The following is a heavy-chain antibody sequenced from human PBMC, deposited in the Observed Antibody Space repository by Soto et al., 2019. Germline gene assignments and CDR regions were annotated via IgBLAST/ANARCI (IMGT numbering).Heavy chain of an antibody. CDR3: ARAQPRNNHFAMDV. CDR1: GFSFRSYW. V-gene: IGHV3-7*01. Sequence: EVQLVESGGGLVQPGGSLRLSCVASGFSFRSYWMTWVRQAPGKGLEWVANINQDGSEKYYVDSVKGRFTFSRDNAKNSVDLQMNSLRVEDTAVYYCARAQPRNNHFAMDVWGQGTTVTVSS. CDR2: INQDGSEK. J-gene: IGHJ6*02. D-gene: IGHD1-1*01.